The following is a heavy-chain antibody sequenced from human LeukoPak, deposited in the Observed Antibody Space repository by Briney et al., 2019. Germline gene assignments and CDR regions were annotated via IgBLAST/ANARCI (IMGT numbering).Heavy chain of an antibody. Sequence: GGSLRLSCEVSGFTFNSYVMSWVRRAPGKGLEWVSSFNGRGGYTFYADSVKGRFTLSSDNSKNTLHLQMISLRAEDTAIYYCATYRQVLLPFESWGQGTLVTVSS. CDR2: FNGRGGYT. CDR3: ATYRQVLLPFES. V-gene: IGHV3-23*01. J-gene: IGHJ4*02. D-gene: IGHD2-8*02. CDR1: GFTFNSYV.